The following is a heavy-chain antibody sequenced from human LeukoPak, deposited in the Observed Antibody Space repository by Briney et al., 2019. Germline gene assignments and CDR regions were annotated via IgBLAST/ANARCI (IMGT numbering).Heavy chain of an antibody. CDR1: GGSISSHY. CDR2: IYYSGST. V-gene: IGHV4-59*11. Sequence: SETLSLTCTVSGGSISSHYWSWIRQPPGKGLEWIGYIYYSGSTNYNPSLKSRVTISVDTSKNQFSLKLSSVTAADTAVYYCARGLVDAFDIWGQGTMVTVSS. CDR3: ARGLVDAFDI. J-gene: IGHJ3*02.